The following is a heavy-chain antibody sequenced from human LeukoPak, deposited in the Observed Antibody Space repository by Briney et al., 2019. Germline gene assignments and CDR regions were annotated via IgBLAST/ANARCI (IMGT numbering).Heavy chain of an antibody. Sequence: VASVKVSCKASGYTLTNNHLYWVRQAPGQGLEWMGWIDPNSGVTNFAQNFQGRLTITTDTSINTAYMELSRLTSDDTTVYYCARELGINAFDVWGQGTLVTVSS. J-gene: IGHJ3*01. CDR3: ARELGINAFDV. CDR1: GYTLTNNH. V-gene: IGHV1-2*02. D-gene: IGHD1-26*01. CDR2: IDPNSGVT.